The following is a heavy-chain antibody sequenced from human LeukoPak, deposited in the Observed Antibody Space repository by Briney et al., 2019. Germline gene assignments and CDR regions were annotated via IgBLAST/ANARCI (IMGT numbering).Heavy chain of an antibody. D-gene: IGHD2-21*02. CDR2: ISYDGSNK. V-gene: IGHV3-30*03. J-gene: IGHJ4*02. CDR3: ARVIYGGNSHYFDY. CDR1: GFTFSSYG. Sequence: GGSLRLSCAASGFTFSSYGMHWVRQAPGKGLEWVAVISYDGSNKYYADSVKGRFTISRDNSKNTLYLQMNSLRAEDTAVYYCARVIYGGNSHYFDYWGQGTLVTVSS.